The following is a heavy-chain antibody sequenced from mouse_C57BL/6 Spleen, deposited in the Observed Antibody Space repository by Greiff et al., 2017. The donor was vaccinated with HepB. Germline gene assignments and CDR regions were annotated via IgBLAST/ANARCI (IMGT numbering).Heavy chain of an antibody. CDR3: ARSPFRTTVVHFDY. V-gene: IGHV2-2*01. Sequence: VQLQQSGPGIVQPSQSLSITCTVSGFSLTSYGVHWVRQSPGKGLEWLGVIWSGGSTDYNAAFISRLSISKDNSKSQVFFKMNSLQADDTAIYYCARSPFRTTVVHFDYWGQGTTLTVSS. J-gene: IGHJ2*01. CDR1: GFSLTSYG. CDR2: IWSGGST. D-gene: IGHD1-1*01.